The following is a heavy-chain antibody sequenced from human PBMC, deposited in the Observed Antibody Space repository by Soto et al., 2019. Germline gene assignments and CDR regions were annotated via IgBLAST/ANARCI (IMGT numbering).Heavy chain of an antibody. Sequence: PGGSLRLSCAASGFTFSSYSMNWVRQAPGKGLEWVSYISSSSTTMYYADSVKGRFTITKDTSKNQVVLTMTNMDPVDTATYYCAHRLATGYFDYWGQGTLVTVSS. CDR2: ISSSSTTM. J-gene: IGHJ4*02. V-gene: IGHV3-48*04. CDR1: GFTFSSYS. CDR3: AHRLATGYFDY. D-gene: IGHD3-9*01.